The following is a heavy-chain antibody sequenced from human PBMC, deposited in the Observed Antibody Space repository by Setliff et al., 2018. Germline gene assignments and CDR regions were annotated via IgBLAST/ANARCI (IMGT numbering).Heavy chain of an antibody. J-gene: IGHJ4*02. CDR1: GYTFTNYG. CDR2: ISAYTGNT. V-gene: IGHV1-18*01. D-gene: IGHD2-8*01. Sequence: GASVKVSCKASGYTFTNYGINWVRQAPGQGLEWMGWISAYTGNTNYAQKLQGRVTLTTDTSTNMGYLELRSLTSDDTAVYYCSKLVRYCTTTACQGASGAEFWGQGTLVTVS. CDR3: SKLVRYCTTTACQGASGAEF.